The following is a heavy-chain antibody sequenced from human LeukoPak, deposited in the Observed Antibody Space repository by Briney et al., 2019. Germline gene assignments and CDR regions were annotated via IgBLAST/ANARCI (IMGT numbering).Heavy chain of an antibody. CDR1: GYTFTDYY. CDR2: INPSSGGT. CDR3: VRVEDGIIDY. V-gene: IGHV1-2*02. Sequence: ASVTVSCKASGYTFTDYYIHWVRQAPGQGLEWMGWINPSSGGTYYAQKFQGRVTMTRDTSINTAYMELTSLQSDDTAIYYCVRVEDGIIDYWGQGALVTVSS. D-gene: IGHD1-14*01. J-gene: IGHJ4*02.